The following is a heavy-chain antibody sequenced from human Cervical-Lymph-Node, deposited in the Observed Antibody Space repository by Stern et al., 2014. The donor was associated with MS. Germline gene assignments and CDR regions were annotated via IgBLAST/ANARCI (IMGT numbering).Heavy chain of an antibody. D-gene: IGHD1-26*01. Sequence: VQLVESGAEVKKPGASVKVSCKASGYIFSSDDINWVRQASGQGLEWMAWINPDSGDKGYAQKFQGRVTLTRDTSINTAYMEMTSLTSDDTAIYYCTKAWESWGQGTLITVSS. CDR1: GYIFSSDD. CDR2: INPDSGDK. J-gene: IGHJ5*02. CDR3: TKAWES. V-gene: IGHV1-8*02.